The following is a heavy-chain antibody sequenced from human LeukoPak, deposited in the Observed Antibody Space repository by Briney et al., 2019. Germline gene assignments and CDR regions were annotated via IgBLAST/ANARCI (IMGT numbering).Heavy chain of an antibody. D-gene: IGHD6-13*01. V-gene: IGHV3-23*01. CDR2: ISGSGGST. J-gene: IGHJ4*02. Sequence: GGSLRLSCAASGFTFSSYAMSWVRQAPGKGLEWVSAISGSGGSTYYADSVKGRLTISRDNSKNTLYLQMNSLRAEDTAVYYCAKGHLPYSSSWSDYWGQGTLVTVSP. CDR1: GFTFSSYA. CDR3: AKGHLPYSSSWSDY.